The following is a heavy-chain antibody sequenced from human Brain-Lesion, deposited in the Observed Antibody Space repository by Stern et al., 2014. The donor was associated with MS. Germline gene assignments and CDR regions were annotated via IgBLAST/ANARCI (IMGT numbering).Heavy chain of an antibody. CDR3: ARDQRGITIFGVVTDYYYLGMDV. D-gene: IGHD3-3*01. J-gene: IGHJ6*02. Sequence: VQLVESGAEVKKPGASVKVSCKTSGYIFTGYYIHWVRQAPGQGLEWMAWIHPNTGGTKYAQKFQGRVTMSRDTSISTASVELSSLTSDDTAVYYCARDQRGITIFGVVTDYYYLGMDVWGQGTTVTVSS. CDR2: IHPNTGGT. CDR1: GYIFTGYY. V-gene: IGHV1-2*02.